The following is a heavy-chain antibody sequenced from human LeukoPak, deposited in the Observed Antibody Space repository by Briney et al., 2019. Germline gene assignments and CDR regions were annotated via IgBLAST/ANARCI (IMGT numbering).Heavy chain of an antibody. D-gene: IGHD3-10*01. CDR3: ARAPGDYYGSGSYYYYYYTDV. CDR2: IKQDGSEK. CDR1: GFTFSSYW. J-gene: IGHJ6*03. Sequence: GGSPRLSCAASGFTFSSYWMSWIRQAPGKGLEWVANIKQDGSEKYYVDSVKGRFTISRDNAKNSLYLQMNSLRAEDTAVYYCARAPGDYYGSGSYYYYYYTDVWGKGTTVTISS. V-gene: IGHV3-7*01.